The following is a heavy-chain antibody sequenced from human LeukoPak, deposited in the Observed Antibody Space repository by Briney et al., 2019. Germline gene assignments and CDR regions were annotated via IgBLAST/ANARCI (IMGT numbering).Heavy chain of an antibody. CDR2: IYFSGST. D-gene: IGHD6-19*01. Sequence: SETLSLTCAVYGGSFSSYYWSWIRQPPGKGLEWIGYIYFSGSTNYNPSLKSRVTISVDTSKNQFSLKLSSVTAADTAVYYCARVLGSGWYRNAFDIWGQGTMVTVSS. V-gene: IGHV4-59*01. CDR3: ARVLGSGWYRNAFDI. J-gene: IGHJ3*02. CDR1: GGSFSSYY.